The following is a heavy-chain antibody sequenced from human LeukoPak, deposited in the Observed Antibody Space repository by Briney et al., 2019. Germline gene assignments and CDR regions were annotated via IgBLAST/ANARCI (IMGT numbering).Heavy chain of an antibody. CDR3: ARGQEWFDP. CDR1: GYTLTELS. Sequence: GASVKVSCKVSGYTLTELSMHWVRQAPGKGLEWMGWISTYNGNTNYAQKLQGRVTMTTDTSTSTAYMELRSLRSDDTAVYYCARGQEWFDPWGQGTLVTVSS. CDR2: ISTYNGNT. J-gene: IGHJ5*02. V-gene: IGHV1-18*01.